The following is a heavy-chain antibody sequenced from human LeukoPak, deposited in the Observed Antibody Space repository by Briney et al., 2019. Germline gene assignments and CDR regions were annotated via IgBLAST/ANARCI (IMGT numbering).Heavy chain of an antibody. D-gene: IGHD3-3*02. CDR2: IHSGGTT. CDR3: ARDNGSGYTKGYEHYYYYLDV. Sequence: SETLSLTCTVSGDSITDDYYTWIRQPARKGLEWIGLIHSGGTTNYNPSLMSRVTLSIDKSKKYISLILTSVTAADTALYYCARDNGSGYTKGYEHYYYYLDVWGKGTTVTVSS. J-gene: IGHJ6*03. CDR1: GDSITDDY. V-gene: IGHV4-4*07.